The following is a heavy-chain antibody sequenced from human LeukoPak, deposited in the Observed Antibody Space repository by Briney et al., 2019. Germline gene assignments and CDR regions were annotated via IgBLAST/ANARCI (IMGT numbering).Heavy chain of an antibody. CDR1: GGSISSYY. V-gene: IGHV4-4*07. CDR3: ASGIAVAGTYSDY. Sequence: PSATLSLTCTVSGGSISSYYWSWSRPPAGKGLEWIGRIYTSGSTNYNPSLKSRVTMSVDTSKNQFSLKLSSVTAADTAVYYCASGIAVAGTYSDYWGQGTLVTVSS. D-gene: IGHD6-13*01. CDR2: IYTSGST. J-gene: IGHJ4*02.